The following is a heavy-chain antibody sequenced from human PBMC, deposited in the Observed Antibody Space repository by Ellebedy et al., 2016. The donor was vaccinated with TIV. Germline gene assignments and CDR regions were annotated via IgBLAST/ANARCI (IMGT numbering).Heavy chain of an antibody. CDR1: GFTFRSYG. J-gene: IGHJ4*02. Sequence: GESLKTSCAASGFTFRSYGMHWVRQAPGKGLEWVAVISSDGISKNYADSVKGRFTISRDNSKNTLLLQVNSLRPDDTAVYYCAKDLGRWLDYFDYWGQGTLVTVSS. D-gene: IGHD6-19*01. V-gene: IGHV3-30*18. CDR3: AKDLGRWLDYFDY. CDR2: ISSDGISK.